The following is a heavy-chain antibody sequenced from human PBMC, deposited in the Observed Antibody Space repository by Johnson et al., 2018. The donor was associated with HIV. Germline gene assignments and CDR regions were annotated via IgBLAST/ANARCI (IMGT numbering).Heavy chain of an antibody. CDR3: ARVTRYNWNSDAFDI. CDR2: INWNGATP. Sequence: VQLVESGGGVARPGGSLRLSCEASGFSFDEYDMSWVRQAPGKGLEWVSGINWNGATPGSADSVKGRFTISRDNAKNFLYLQMNSLRGEDTALYYCARVTRYNWNSDAFDIWGQGTMVTVSS. CDR1: GFSFDEYD. J-gene: IGHJ3*02. D-gene: IGHD1-1*01. V-gene: IGHV3-20*04.